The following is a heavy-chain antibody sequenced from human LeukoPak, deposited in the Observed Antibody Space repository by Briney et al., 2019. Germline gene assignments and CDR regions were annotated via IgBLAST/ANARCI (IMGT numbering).Heavy chain of an antibody. Sequence: GGTLRLSCAASGFTFSSYGMSWVRQAPGKGLEWVSSISSSSSYIYYADSVKGRFTISRDNAKNSLYLQMNSLRAEDTAVYYCARAAAGPGNYFDYWGQGTLVTVSS. CDR3: ARAAAGPGNYFDY. D-gene: IGHD6-13*01. J-gene: IGHJ4*02. CDR2: ISSSSSYI. V-gene: IGHV3-21*01. CDR1: GFTFSSYG.